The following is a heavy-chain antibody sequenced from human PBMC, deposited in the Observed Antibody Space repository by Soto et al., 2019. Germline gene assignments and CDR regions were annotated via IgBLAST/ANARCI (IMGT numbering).Heavy chain of an antibody. CDR3: VRGGGSASSGYYRFDY. CDR1: GGSISSGGYY. J-gene: IGHJ4*02. D-gene: IGHD3-22*01. Sequence: QVQLQESGPGLVKPSQTLSLTCTVSGGSISSGGYYWSWIRQHPGKGLEWIGYIYYSGSTYYNPSLKSRVTISVDTSKNQFSLKLSSVTAADTAVYYCVRGGGSASSGYYRFDYWGQGTLITVSS. V-gene: IGHV4-31*03. CDR2: IYYSGST.